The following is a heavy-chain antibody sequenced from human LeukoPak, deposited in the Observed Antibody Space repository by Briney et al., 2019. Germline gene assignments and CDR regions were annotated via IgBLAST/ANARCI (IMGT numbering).Heavy chain of an antibody. CDR2: INPNTGGT. CDR1: GYSFSAYY. D-gene: IGHD3-16*01. CDR3: ARGGEYYYYPMDV. Sequence: GASVKVSCKASGYSFSAYYIHWVRQAPGQGLEWMGWINPNTGGTHFEQKFQGRVTMTRDTSIRTTYMELNRLTSDDTAVYFCARGGEYYYYPMDVWGQGTSVTVSS. V-gene: IGHV1-2*02. J-gene: IGHJ6*02.